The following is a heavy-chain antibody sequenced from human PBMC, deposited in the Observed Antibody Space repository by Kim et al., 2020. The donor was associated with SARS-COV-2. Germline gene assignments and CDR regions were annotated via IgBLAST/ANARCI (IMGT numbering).Heavy chain of an antibody. V-gene: IGHV3-48*02. J-gene: IGHJ6*02. CDR1: GFTFSSYS. CDR2: ISSSSSTI. D-gene: IGHD6-13*01. CDR3: ARDKADVPSSAAAGRFMDV. Sequence: GGSLRLSCAASGFTFSSYSMNWVRQAPGKGLEWVSYISSSSSTIYYADSVKGRFTISRDNAKNSLYLQMNSLRDEDTAVYYCARDKADVPSSAAAGRFMDVCGQGTTVTVSS.